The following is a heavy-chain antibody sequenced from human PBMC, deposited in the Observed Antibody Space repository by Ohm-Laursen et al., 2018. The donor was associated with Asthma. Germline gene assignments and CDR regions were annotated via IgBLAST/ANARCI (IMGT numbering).Heavy chain of an antibody. CDR1: GFTFSSYG. CDR2: ISYDGSNK. CDR3: AKDLFLPDY. Sequence: SLRLSCAASGFTFSSYGMHWVRQAPGKGLEWVAVISYDGSNKYYADSVKGRFTISRDNSKNTLYLQMNSLRAEDTAVYYCAKDLFLPDYWGQGTLVTVSS. V-gene: IGHV3-30*18. J-gene: IGHJ4*02.